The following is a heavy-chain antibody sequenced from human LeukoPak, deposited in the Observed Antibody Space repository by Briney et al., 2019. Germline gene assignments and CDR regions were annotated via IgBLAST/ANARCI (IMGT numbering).Heavy chain of an antibody. J-gene: IGHJ4*02. D-gene: IGHD7-27*01. Sequence: GGSLRLSCAASGFTLSSYDIHWVRQATGERLEWVSAIAIAGGTYYADSVKGRFTISRENAQNSLYLQMNSLRAEDTAVYYCARELGTNYFDYWGQGTLVTVSS. CDR2: IAIAGGT. CDR1: GFTLSSYD. V-gene: IGHV3-13*01. CDR3: ARELGTNYFDY.